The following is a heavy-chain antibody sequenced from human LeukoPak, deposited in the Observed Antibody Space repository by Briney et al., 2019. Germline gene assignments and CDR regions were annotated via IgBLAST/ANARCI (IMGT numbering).Heavy chain of an antibody. D-gene: IGHD2-2*01. V-gene: IGHV4-34*01. CDR2: INHSGST. CDR1: GGSFSGYY. CDR3: ARGTGWDCSSTSCYPWYFDL. J-gene: IGHJ2*01. Sequence: SETLSFTCAVYGGSFSGYYWSWIRQPPGKGLEWIGEINHSGSTNYNPSLKSRVTISVDTSKNQFSLKLSSVTAADMAVYYCARGTGWDCSSTSCYPWYFDLWGRGTLVTVSS.